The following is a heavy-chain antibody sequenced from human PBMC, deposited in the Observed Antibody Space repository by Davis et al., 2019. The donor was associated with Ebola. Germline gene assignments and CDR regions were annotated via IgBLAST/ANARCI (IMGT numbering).Heavy chain of an antibody. J-gene: IGHJ6*02. V-gene: IGHV1-46*01. D-gene: IGHD6-13*01. Sequence: AASVKVSCKASGYTFTSYYMHWVRQAPGQGLERMGIINPSGGSTSYAQKFQGRVTMTRDTSTSTVYMELSSLRSEDTAVYYCAREPSWYSSSWSDYYYYYGMDVWGQGTTVTVSS. CDR3: AREPSWYSSSWSDYYYYYGMDV. CDR1: GYTFTSYY. CDR2: INPSGGST.